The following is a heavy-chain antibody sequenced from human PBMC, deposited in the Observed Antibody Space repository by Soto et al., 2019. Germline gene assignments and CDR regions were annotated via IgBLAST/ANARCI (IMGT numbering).Heavy chain of an antibody. Sequence: QVQLVESGGGVVQPGRSLRLSCAASGFTFSSYGMHWVRQAPGKGLEWVAVIWYDGSNKYYADSVKGRFTISRDNSKNTLYLQMNSLRAEDTAVYYCARPVTYLYGMDVWGQGTTVTVSS. J-gene: IGHJ6*02. CDR3: ARPVTYLYGMDV. V-gene: IGHV3-33*01. CDR1: GFTFSSYG. CDR2: IWYDGSNK.